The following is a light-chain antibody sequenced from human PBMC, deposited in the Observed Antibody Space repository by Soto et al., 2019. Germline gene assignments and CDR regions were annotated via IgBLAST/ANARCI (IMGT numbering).Light chain of an antibody. Sequence: DIQMTQSPTTLSASVGDRVIITCRASQRMSAWLAWYQQKPGQAPKLLIYDASSLENGVPSRFSGSGSGTEFTLTISSLQPDDFATYYCQQYGTYPWTFGQGTKVDIK. V-gene: IGKV1-5*01. CDR3: QQYGTYPWT. CDR2: DAS. CDR1: QRMSAW. J-gene: IGKJ1*01.